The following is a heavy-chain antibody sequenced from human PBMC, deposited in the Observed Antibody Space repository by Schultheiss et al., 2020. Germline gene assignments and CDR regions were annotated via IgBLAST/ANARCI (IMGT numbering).Heavy chain of an antibody. V-gene: IGHV3-20*04. CDR3: ARAGRDV. Sequence: GESLKISCAASGFTFSSYAMSWVRQAPGKGLEWVSGISWNSGSIGYADSVKGRFTISRDNAKNSLYLQMNSLRAEDTAVYYCARAGRDVWGQGTTVTVSS. D-gene: IGHD3-10*01. CDR1: GFTFSSYA. CDR2: ISWNSGSI. J-gene: IGHJ6*02.